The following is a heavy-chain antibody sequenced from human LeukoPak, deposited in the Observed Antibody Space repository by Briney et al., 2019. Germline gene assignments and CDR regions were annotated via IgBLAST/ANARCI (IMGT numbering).Heavy chain of an antibody. Sequence: PGGSLRLSCAASGFTFSSYAMSWVRQAPGKGLEWVSAISGSGGSTYYADSVKGRFTISRDNSKNTLYLQMNNLRAEGTAVYYCAKNPGGGAADRIDYWGQGTLVTVSS. J-gene: IGHJ4*02. CDR1: GFTFSSYA. CDR3: AKNPGGGAADRIDY. D-gene: IGHD1-26*01. V-gene: IGHV3-23*01. CDR2: ISGSGGST.